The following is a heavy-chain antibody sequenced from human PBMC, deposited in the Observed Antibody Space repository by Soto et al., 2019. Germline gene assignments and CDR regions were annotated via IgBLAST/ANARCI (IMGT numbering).Heavy chain of an antibody. CDR1: GFTFSSYG. J-gene: IGHJ6*02. CDR2: IWYDGSNK. CDR3: ARARESGYYYYGMDV. D-gene: IGHD3-10*01. V-gene: IGHV3-33*01. Sequence: QVQLVESGGGVVQPGRSLRLSCAASGFTFSSYGMHWVRQAPGKGLEWVAVIWYDGSNKYYADSVKGRFTISRDNSKNTLYLQMNSLRAEDTAVYYCARARESGYYYYGMDVWGQGTTVTVSS.